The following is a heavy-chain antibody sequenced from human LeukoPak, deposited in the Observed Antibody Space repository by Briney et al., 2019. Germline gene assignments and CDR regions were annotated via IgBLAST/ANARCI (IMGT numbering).Heavy chain of an antibody. CDR3: ARDSLSYYYDSSNDY. D-gene: IGHD3-22*01. J-gene: IGHJ4*02. CDR1: GFTFSSYT. Sequence: GGSLRLSCAASGFTFSSYTMNWVRQAPGKGLEWVSGISWNSGSIGYADSVKGRFTISRDNAKNSLYLQMNSLRAEDTAVYYCARDSLSYYYDSSNDYWGQGTLVTVSS. CDR2: ISWNSGSI. V-gene: IGHV3-9*01.